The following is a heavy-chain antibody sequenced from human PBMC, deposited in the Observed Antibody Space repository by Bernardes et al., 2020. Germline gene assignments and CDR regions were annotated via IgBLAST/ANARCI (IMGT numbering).Heavy chain of an antibody. D-gene: IGHD6-6*01. CDR3: ARLGIAARPGWFDP. V-gene: IGHV4-34*01. CDR1: GGSFSGYY. CDR2: INHSGST. J-gene: IGHJ5*02. Sequence: SEPLSLTCAVYGGSFSGYYWSWIRQPPGKGLEWIGEINHSGSTNYNPSLKSRVTISVDTSKNQFSLKLSSVTAADTAVYYCARLGIAARPGWFDPWGQGTLVTVSS.